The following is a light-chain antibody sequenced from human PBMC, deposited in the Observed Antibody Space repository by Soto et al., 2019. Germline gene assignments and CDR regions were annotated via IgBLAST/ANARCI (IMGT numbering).Light chain of an antibody. CDR1: QSVEIN. J-gene: IGKJ4*01. CDR3: QQYGSSPLT. CDR2: GAS. V-gene: IGKV3-20*01. Sequence: EIVLTQSPSTLSASPGKRVTVSCRASQSVEINLDWYQQKVVQAPRVLIFGASTRATGIPERSSGSGSGTDFTLTISRLEPEDFAVYYCQQYGSSPLTFGGGTKVDIK.